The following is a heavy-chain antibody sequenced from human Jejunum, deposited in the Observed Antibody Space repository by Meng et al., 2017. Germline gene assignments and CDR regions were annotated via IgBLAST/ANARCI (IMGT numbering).Heavy chain of an antibody. Sequence: GGSLRLSCAASGFTFSAYWMAWVRQAPGKGLEWVAYINEDASATHFVDSVKGRFTISRDNAKNSMFLQMNSLRGEDTAVYYCARGHNFPEDYWGQGTLVTVSS. J-gene: IGHJ4*02. CDR2: INEDASAT. CDR1: GFTFSAYW. CDR3: ARGHNFPEDY. V-gene: IGHV3-7*01.